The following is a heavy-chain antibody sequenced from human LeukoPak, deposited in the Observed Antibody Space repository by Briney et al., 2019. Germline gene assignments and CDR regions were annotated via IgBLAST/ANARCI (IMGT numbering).Heavy chain of an antibody. D-gene: IGHD3-10*01. CDR3: ARGMVGYYGSGSLPARWFDP. V-gene: IGHV4-34*01. Sequence: SETLSLTCAVYGGSFSGYYWSWIRQPPGKGLEWIGEINHSGSTNYNPSLKSRVTISVDTSKNQFSLKLSSVTAADTAVYYCARGMVGYYGSGSLPARWFDPWGQGTLVTVSS. CDR1: GGSFSGYY. CDR2: INHSGST. J-gene: IGHJ5*02.